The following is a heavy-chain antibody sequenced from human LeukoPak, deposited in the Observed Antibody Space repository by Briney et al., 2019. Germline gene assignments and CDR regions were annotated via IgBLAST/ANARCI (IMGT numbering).Heavy chain of an antibody. CDR2: ISSSGSTI. J-gene: IGHJ6*03. V-gene: IGHV3-11*04. CDR3: ARDPAKYSSSWMGPRYYYYMDV. D-gene: IGHD6-13*01. CDR1: GFTFSDYY. Sequence: GGSLRLSCAASGFTFSDYYMSWIRQAPGKGLEWVSYISSSGSTIYYADSVKGRFTISRDNAKSSLYLQMNSLRAEDTAVYYCARDPAKYSSSWMGPRYYYYMDVWGKGTTVTVSS.